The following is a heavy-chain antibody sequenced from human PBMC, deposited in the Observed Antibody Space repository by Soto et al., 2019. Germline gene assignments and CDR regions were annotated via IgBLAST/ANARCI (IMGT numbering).Heavy chain of an antibody. CDR2: ISSSSSTI. Sequence: GGSLRLSCAASGFTFSSYSMNWVRQAPGKGLEWVSYISSSSSTIYYADSVKGRFTISRDNAKNSLYLQMNSLRAEDTAVYYCARKVPAAISDYWGQGTLVTVSS. CDR1: GFTFSSYS. V-gene: IGHV3-48*01. J-gene: IGHJ4*02. D-gene: IGHD2-2*01. CDR3: ARKVPAAISDY.